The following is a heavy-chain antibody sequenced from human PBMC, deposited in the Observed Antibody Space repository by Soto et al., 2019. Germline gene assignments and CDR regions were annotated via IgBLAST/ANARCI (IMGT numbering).Heavy chain of an antibody. Sequence: GGSLRLSCAASGFTFSSYDMHWVRQATGKGLEWVSAIGTAGDTYYPGCVKGRFTISRENAKNSLYLQMNSLRAGDTAVYYCARGGYVSGSYYNREPLDYWGQGTLVTVPS. D-gene: IGHD3-10*01. CDR3: ARGGYVSGSYYNREPLDY. V-gene: IGHV3-13*01. CDR1: GFTFSSYD. CDR2: IGTAGDT. J-gene: IGHJ4*02.